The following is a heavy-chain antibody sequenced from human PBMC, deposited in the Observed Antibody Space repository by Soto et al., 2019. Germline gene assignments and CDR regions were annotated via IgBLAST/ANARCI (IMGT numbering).Heavy chain of an antibody. V-gene: IGHV4-59*08. CDR2: IHESGST. CDR3: ARRPQYYYGMDV. Sequence: QVQLQESGPGLVKPSETLSLTCTVSGGSISSYYWHWIRQPPGKALEWIGYIHESGSTNYKPSLKSRVTISVHTSKNQFSLKLSSVTAADTAVYYCARRPQYYYGMDVWGQGTTVTVSS. J-gene: IGHJ6*02. CDR1: GGSISSYY.